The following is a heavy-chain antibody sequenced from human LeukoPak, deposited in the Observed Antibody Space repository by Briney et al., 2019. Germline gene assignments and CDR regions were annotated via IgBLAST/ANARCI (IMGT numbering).Heavy chain of an antibody. Sequence: GGSLRLSCATSGFTFTTFWMHWVRQAPGKGLVWVSRINHDGSSTNYADSVKGRFTISRDNAKNTVYLQMNSLRAEDTAVYYCARVSYDSSGFLPDAFDIWGQGTMVTVSS. V-gene: IGHV3-74*01. D-gene: IGHD3-22*01. CDR3: ARVSYDSSGFLPDAFDI. J-gene: IGHJ3*02. CDR2: INHDGSST. CDR1: GFTFTTFW.